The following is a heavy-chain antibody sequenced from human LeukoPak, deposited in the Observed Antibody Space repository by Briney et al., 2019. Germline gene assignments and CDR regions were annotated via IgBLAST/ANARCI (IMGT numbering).Heavy chain of an antibody. D-gene: IGHD3-3*01. CDR1: GGSFSGYY. V-gene: IGHV4-34*01. J-gene: IGHJ5*02. CDR3: ARGPRYYDFWSGYQNWFDP. CDR2: INHSGST. Sequence: KPSETLSLTCAVHGGSFSGYYWSWIRQPPGKGLEWIGEINHSGSTNYNPSLKSRVTISVDTSKNQFSLKLSSVTAADTAVYYCARGPRYYDFWSGYQNWFDPWGQGTLVTVSS.